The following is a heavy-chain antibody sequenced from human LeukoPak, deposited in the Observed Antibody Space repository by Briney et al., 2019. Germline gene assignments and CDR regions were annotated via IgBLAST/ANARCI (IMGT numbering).Heavy chain of an antibody. CDR1: GGSISSYY. J-gene: IGHJ6*03. V-gene: IGHV4-4*09. CDR3: ARQGYSSGWSPVYYMDV. Sequence: SETLPLTCTVSGGSISSYYWSWIRQPPGKGLEWIGYIYTSGSANYNPSLKSRVTISVDTSKNQFSLKLSSVTAADTAVYYCARQGYSSGWSPVYYMDVWGKGTTVTVSS. D-gene: IGHD6-19*01. CDR2: IYTSGSA.